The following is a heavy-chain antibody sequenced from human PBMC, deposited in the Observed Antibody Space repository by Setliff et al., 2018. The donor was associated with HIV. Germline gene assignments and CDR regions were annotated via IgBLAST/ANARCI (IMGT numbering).Heavy chain of an antibody. V-gene: IGHV3-53*01. CDR2: IYSGGIT. CDR3: ARDGRLPSSYWYFEL. D-gene: IGHD2-21*02. CDR1: GFTVSSNY. J-gene: IGHJ2*01. Sequence: PGGSLRLSCSASGFTVSSNYMSWVRQAPGKGLEWVSVIYSGGITYYTDSVKGRFTISRDNSKNTLYLQMNSLRAEDTAVYYCARDGRLPSSYWYFELWGRGTLVTVSS.